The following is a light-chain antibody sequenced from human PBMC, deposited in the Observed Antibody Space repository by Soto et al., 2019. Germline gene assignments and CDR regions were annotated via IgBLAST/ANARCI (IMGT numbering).Light chain of an antibody. Sequence: QSVLTQSPSASASLGASVKLTCTLSSGHSSYVIAWHQQQPEKGPRYLMKLNSDGSHSKGDGIPDRFSGSSSGAERYLTISSLQSEDEADYYCQTWGTGIWVFGGGTKPTVL. CDR1: SGHSSYV. CDR2: LNSDGSH. V-gene: IGLV4-69*01. J-gene: IGLJ3*02. CDR3: QTWGTGIWV.